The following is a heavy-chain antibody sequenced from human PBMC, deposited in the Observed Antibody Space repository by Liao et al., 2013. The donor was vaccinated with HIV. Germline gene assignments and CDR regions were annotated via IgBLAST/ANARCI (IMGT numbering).Heavy chain of an antibody. Sequence: QVQLQESGPGLVKPSETLSLTCTVSGGSLINYYWSWIRQSPGKGLEWIGFIYYSGSTNYNPSLKSRVTLSVDTSKNQFSLRLNSMTAADTAVYYCARGGRLVRGVIAFSGWFDTWGQGTLVTVSS. CDR2: IYYSGST. CDR1: GGSLINYY. CDR3: ARGGRLVRGVIAFSGWFDT. J-gene: IGHJ5*02. D-gene: IGHD3-10*01. V-gene: IGHV4-59*01.